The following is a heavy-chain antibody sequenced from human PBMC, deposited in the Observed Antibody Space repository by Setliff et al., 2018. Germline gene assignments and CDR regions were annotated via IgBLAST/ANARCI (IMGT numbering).Heavy chain of an antibody. J-gene: IGHJ3*02. Sequence: KTSETLSLTCTVSGGSISSSSYYWGWIRQSPGKGLEWIGTSESTYNNPSFKSRLTISVDTSKNQFSLKPSSVTAADTAVYYCARLTTLTTWFELGAFDIWGQGTMVTVSS. CDR1: GGSISSSSYY. V-gene: IGHV4-39*01. CDR3: ARLTTLTTWFELGAFDI. CDR2: SEST. D-gene: IGHD4-17*01.